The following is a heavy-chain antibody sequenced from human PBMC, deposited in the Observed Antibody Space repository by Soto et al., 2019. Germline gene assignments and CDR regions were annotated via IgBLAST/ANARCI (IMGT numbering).Heavy chain of an antibody. V-gene: IGHV4-34*01. CDR1: GGSFSGYY. Sequence: QVQLQQWGAGLLKPSETLSLTCAVYGGSFSGYYWSWIRQPPGKGLEWIGEINHSGSTNYNPSLKRRVTISVDTSKNQFSLKLSSVTAADTAVYYCAREQQLPTGNWFDPWGQGTLVTVSS. CDR2: INHSGST. CDR3: AREQQLPTGNWFDP. J-gene: IGHJ5*02. D-gene: IGHD6-13*01.